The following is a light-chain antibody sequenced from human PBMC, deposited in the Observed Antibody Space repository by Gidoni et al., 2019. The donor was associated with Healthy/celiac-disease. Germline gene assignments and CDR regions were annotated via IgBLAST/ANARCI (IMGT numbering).Light chain of an antibody. CDR3: QQYGSSPPEA. V-gene: IGKV3-20*01. Sequence: EIVLTQSPGTLSLSPGERATLSCRASQSVSSSYLAWYQQKPGQAPRLLIYGASSRATGIPDRFSGSGSGTDFTLTISRLEPEDFAVYYCQQYGSSPPEAFGPXTKVDIK. J-gene: IGKJ3*01. CDR1: QSVSSSY. CDR2: GAS.